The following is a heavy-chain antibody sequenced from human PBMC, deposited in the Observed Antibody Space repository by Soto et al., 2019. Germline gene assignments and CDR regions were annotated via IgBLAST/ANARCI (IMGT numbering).Heavy chain of an antibody. CDR1: GYTFTSYA. D-gene: IGHD6-6*01. Sequence: ASVKVSCKASGYTFTSYAMHWVRQAPGQRLEWMGWINAGNGNTKYSQKFQGRVTITRDTSASTAYMELSSLRSEDTAVYYCARGLEYSSSSRSWRVIDYWGQGTLVTVSS. CDR3: ARGLEYSSSSRSWRVIDY. CDR2: INAGNGNT. J-gene: IGHJ4*02. V-gene: IGHV1-3*01.